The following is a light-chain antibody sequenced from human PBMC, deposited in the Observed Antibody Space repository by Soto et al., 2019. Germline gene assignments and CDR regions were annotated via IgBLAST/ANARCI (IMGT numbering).Light chain of an antibody. CDR3: QQYSDWPPYT. V-gene: IGKV3-15*01. CDR2: GAS. Sequence: EIVMTQSPATLSVSPGERATLSCRASRSVSINLAWYQQKPGQPPRLLIYGASTRATGLPARFSGSGSGTEFTLTITSLQSEDLGTYYCQQYSDWPPYTFGQGTKLEIK. CDR1: RSVSIN. J-gene: IGKJ2*01.